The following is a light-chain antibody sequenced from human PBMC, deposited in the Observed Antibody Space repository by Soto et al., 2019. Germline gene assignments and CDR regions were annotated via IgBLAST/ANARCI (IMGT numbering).Light chain of an antibody. J-gene: IGKJ3*01. Sequence: EIVLTQSPGTLSLSPGERATLSCRASQSVSSSYLAWYQQKPGQDPRFLIYGASTRATGIPDRFSGSGSGTDFTLTISRLEPEDFAVYYCQQYGSSPFTFGPGTKVDIK. V-gene: IGKV3-20*01. CDR2: GAS. CDR1: QSVSSSY. CDR3: QQYGSSPFT.